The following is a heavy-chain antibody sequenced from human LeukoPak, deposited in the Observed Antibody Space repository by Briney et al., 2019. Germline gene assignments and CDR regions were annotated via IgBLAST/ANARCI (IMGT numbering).Heavy chain of an antibody. J-gene: IGHJ6*03. CDR2: INPNSGGT. CDR3: ARDLTLMTTTAKGGPYYYYMDV. D-gene: IGHD4-17*01. Sequence: ASVKVSCKASGYTFTGYYMHWVRQAPGQGLEWMGWINPNSGGTNYAQKFQGRVTMTRDTSISTAYMELSRLRSDDTAVYYCARDLTLMTTTAKGGPYYYYMDVWGKGTTVTISS. V-gene: IGHV1-2*02. CDR1: GYTFTGYY.